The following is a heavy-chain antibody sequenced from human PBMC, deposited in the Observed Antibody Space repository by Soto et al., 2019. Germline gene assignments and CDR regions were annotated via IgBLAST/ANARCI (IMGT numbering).Heavy chain of an antibody. CDR3: XXXXXXXXXXXXXXXXXXAPYINWFDP. Sequence: QITLKESGPTLVKPTQTLTLTCTFSGFSLSTSGVGVGWIRQPPGKALEWLALIYWNDDKRYSPSLKSRLTITKDTSKNQVVLTMTNMDPVDXXXXXXXXXXXXXXXXXXXXXXXXAPYINWFDPWGQGTLVTVSS. CDR1: GFSLSTSGVG. V-gene: IGHV2-5*01. CDR2: IYWNDDK. D-gene: IGHD5-18*01. J-gene: IGHJ5*02.